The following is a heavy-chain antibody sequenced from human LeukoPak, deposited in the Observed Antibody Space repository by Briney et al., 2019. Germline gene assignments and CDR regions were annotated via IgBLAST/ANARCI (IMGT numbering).Heavy chain of an antibody. V-gene: IGHV4-34*01. CDR1: GGSFRGYY. CDR3: ARDGSSSPAFGY. D-gene: IGHD6-6*01. J-gene: IGHJ4*02. Sequence: PSETLSLTSAVYGGSFRGYYWSWIREPPGEGREWIGEISHSGSTNYNPSLKSRVTISVDTSKNQFTLKLSSVTAADTAVYYCARDGSSSPAFGYWGRGTLVTVSS. CDR2: ISHSGST.